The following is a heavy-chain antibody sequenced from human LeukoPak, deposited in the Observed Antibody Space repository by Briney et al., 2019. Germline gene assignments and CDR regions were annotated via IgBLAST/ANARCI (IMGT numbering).Heavy chain of an antibody. CDR2: MNPNSGNT. CDR3: ARGGHYYGSGSQDSSNDY. D-gene: IGHD3-10*01. V-gene: IGHV1-8*01. CDR1: GYTFTSYD. J-gene: IGHJ4*02. Sequence: ASVTVSCTASGYTFTSYDINWVRQAPGQGLEWMGWMNPNSGNTGYAQKFQGRVTMTRNTSISTAYMELSSLRSEDTAVYYCARGGHYYGSGSQDSSNDYWGQGTLVTVSS.